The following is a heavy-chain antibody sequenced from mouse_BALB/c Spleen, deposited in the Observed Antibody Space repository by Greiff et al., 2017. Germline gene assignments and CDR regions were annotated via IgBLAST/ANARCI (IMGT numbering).Heavy chain of an antibody. CDR2: ISSGSSTI. CDR3: ARNYLDY. D-gene: IGHD1-1*02. J-gene: IGHJ4*01. V-gene: IGHV5-17*02. Sequence: EVKVVESGGGLVQPGGSRKLSCAASGFTFSSFGMHWVRQAPEKGLEWVAYISSGSSTIYYADTVTGRFTISRDNPKNTLFLQMTSLRSEDTAMYYCARNYLDYWGQGTSVTVSS. CDR1: GFTFSSFG.